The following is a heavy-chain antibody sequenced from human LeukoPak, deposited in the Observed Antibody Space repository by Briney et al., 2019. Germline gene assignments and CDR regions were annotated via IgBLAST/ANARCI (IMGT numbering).Heavy chain of an antibody. CDR3: ARQGGRGEFDY. J-gene: IGHJ4*02. CDR2: IGPSSDII. Sequence: GGSLRLSCGASGFXFSTYSIGWFRQAAGKGLEWVSYIGPSSDIIYYTDSVKGRFTVSRDNAKNSLYLQMNSLTDKDTAMYYCARQGGRGEFDYWGQGTLVTVSS. CDR1: GFXFSTYS. D-gene: IGHD3-16*01. V-gene: IGHV3-48*02.